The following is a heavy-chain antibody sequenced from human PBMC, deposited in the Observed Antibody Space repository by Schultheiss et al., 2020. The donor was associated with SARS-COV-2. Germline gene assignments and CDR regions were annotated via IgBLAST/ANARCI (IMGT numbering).Heavy chain of an antibody. CDR2: INHSGST. CDR3: ASSRPYTAARLYYYYYYMDV. V-gene: IGHV4-34*01. CDR1: GGSFSGYY. Sequence: SETLSLTCAVYGGSFSGYYWSWIRQPPGKGLEWIGEINHSGSTNYNPSLKSRVTISVDRSKNQFSLKLSSVTAADTAVYYCASSRPYTAARLYYYYYYMDVWGKGTTVTGSS. D-gene: IGHD6-6*01. J-gene: IGHJ6*03.